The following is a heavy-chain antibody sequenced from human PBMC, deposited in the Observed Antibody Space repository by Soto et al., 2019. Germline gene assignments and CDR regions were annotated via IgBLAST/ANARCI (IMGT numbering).Heavy chain of an antibody. Sequence: QVQLQESGPGLVKPSQTLSLTCTVSGGSISSGGYYWSWIRQHPGKGLEWIGYIYYSGSTYYNPSLRGRVTISVDTSKNQFSLKLSSVTAADTAVYYCAREVSVAGTRAVDYWGQGTLVTVSS. CDR1: GGSISSGGYY. V-gene: IGHV4-31*03. J-gene: IGHJ4*02. D-gene: IGHD6-19*01. CDR2: IYYSGST. CDR3: AREVSVAGTRAVDY.